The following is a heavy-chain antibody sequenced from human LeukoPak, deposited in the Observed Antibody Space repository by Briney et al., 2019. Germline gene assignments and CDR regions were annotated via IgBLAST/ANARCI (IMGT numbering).Heavy chain of an antibody. D-gene: IGHD3-22*01. CDR3: ARIRHYYDSSGPFDP. CDR1: GYSFTSYW. Sequence: GESLKISCKGSGYSFTSYWIGWVRQMPGKGLEWMGIIYPGDSDTRYSPSFQGQVTISADKSISTAYLQWSSLKASDTAMYYCARIRHYYDSSGPFDPWGQGTLVTVSS. V-gene: IGHV5-51*01. CDR2: IYPGDSDT. J-gene: IGHJ5*02.